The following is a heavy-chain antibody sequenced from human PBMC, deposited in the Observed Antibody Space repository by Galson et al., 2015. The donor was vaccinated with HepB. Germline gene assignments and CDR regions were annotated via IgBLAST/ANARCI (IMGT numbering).Heavy chain of an antibody. J-gene: IGHJ6*02. V-gene: IGHV1-69*13. D-gene: IGHD6-13*01. Sequence: SVKVSCKASGVSFRDYGISWVRQASGHGLEWMGGTIPMFGSPNTAQKFQGRVTITADESTTTAYMELSSLRSDDTAVYYCARVPSRQYTSTWDPSDHYVTDVWGQGTTVTVSS. CDR1: GVSFRDYG. CDR3: ARVPSRQYTSTWDPSDHYVTDV. CDR2: TIPMFGSP.